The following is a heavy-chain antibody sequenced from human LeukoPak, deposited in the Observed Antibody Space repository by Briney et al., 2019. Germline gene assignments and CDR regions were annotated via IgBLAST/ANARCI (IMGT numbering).Heavy chain of an antibody. CDR2: INPSNGDT. Sequence: ASVKVSCKASGYPFTAAYMQWARQAPGQGLEWVGRINPSNGDTDFQQKFQGRVTMTRDTSITTVYMELSRLTSDDTAVYYCAGSWYGMDVWGQGTTVTVSS. V-gene: IGHV1-2*06. J-gene: IGHJ6*02. CDR3: AGSWYGMDV. CDR1: GYPFTAAY.